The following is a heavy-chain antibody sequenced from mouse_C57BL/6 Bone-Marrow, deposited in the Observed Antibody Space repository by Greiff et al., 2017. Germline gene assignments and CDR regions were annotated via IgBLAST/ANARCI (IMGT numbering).Heavy chain of an antibody. J-gene: IGHJ3*01. V-gene: IGHV5-4*01. CDR1: FTFSSYA. CDR3: ARERNYYGSRGFAY. CDR2: ISDGGSYT. D-gene: IGHD1-1*01. Sequence: GFTFSSYAMSWVRQTPEKRLEWVATISDGGSYTYYPANVKGRFTISSDNAKNNLYLQLSHLKSEDTAMYYCARERNYYGSRGFAYWGQGTLVTVSA.